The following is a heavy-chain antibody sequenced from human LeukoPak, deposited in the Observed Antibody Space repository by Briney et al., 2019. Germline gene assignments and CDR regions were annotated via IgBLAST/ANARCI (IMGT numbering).Heavy chain of an antibody. CDR2: IKEGGSNK. D-gene: IGHD3-10*01. Sequence: PGGSLRLSCAASGFTFSNYWMSWVRQAPGKGLEWVANIKEGGSNKYYADSVKGRFTISRDNSKNALYLQVNSLRAEDTAVYYCARDANFGYDAFDIWGQGTMVTVSS. J-gene: IGHJ3*02. CDR3: ARDANFGYDAFDI. CDR1: GFTFSNYW. V-gene: IGHV3-7*01.